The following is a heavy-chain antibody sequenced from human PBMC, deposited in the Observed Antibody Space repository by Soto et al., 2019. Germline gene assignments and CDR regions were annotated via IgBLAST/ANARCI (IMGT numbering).Heavy chain of an antibody. Sequence: GGSLRLSCSASGVTFSNYWMHWVRQGPGKGLVWVARLNIDGSTRNYADSVKGRFTISRDNAKNSLYLQMNSLRAEDTAVYYCARVFAAAAQAFNYWGQGTLVTVSS. J-gene: IGHJ4*02. V-gene: IGHV3-74*01. CDR2: LNIDGSTR. D-gene: IGHD6-13*01. CDR1: GVTFSNYW. CDR3: ARVFAAAAQAFNY.